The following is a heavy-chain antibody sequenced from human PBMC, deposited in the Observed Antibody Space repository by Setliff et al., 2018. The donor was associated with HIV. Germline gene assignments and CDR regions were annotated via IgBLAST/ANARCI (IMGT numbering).Heavy chain of an antibody. CDR3: ARPSNYGSGSYGAFDI. V-gene: IGHV4-59*08. Sequence: PSETLSLTCTVSGGSISSCFWSWSRQPQGKGLEWIGYIYYSRSTNYNPDLKSRVTISVATSTNQFSLKLKFATAADTAVYYCARPSNYGSGSYGAFDIWGQGTMVTVSS. CDR1: GGSISSCF. CDR2: IYYSRST. J-gene: IGHJ3*02. D-gene: IGHD3-10*01.